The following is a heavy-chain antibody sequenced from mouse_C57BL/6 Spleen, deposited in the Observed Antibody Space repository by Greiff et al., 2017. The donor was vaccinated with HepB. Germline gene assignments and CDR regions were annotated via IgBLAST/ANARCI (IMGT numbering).Heavy chain of an antibody. CDR1: GYTFTDYN. CDR2: INPNNGGT. J-gene: IGHJ3*01. CDR3: ARRGFYYDYDGFAY. D-gene: IGHD2-4*01. Sequence: EVKLVESGPELVKPGASVKIPCKASGYTFTDYNMDWVKQSHGKSLEWIGDINPNNGGTIYNQKFKGKATLTVDKSSSTAYMELRSLTSEDTAVYYCARRGFYYDYDGFAYWGQGTLVTVSA. V-gene: IGHV1-18*01.